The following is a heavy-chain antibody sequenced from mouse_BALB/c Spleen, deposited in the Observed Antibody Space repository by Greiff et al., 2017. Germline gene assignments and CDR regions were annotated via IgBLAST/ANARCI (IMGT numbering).Heavy chain of an antibody. V-gene: IGHV3-2*02. J-gene: IGHJ4*01. CDR1: GYSITSDYA. CDR3: ASMITGDYAMDY. CDR2: ISYSGST. Sequence: EVQLQQSGPGLVKPSQSLSLTCTVTGYSITSDYAWNWIRQFPGNKLEWMGYISYSGSTSYNPSLKSRISITRDTSKNQFFLQLNSVTTEDTATYYCASMITGDYAMDYWGQGTSVTVSS. D-gene: IGHD2-4*01.